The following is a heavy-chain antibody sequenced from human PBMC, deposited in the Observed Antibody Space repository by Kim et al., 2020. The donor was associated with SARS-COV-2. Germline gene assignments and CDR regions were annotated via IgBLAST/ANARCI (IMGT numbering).Heavy chain of an antibody. D-gene: IGHD3-10*01. CDR2: ISSDGTNK. V-gene: IGHV3-33*05. J-gene: IGHJ4*02. CDR3: ANENYYGSGSYLDY. Sequence: GGSLRLSCVASGFTFSSYGMHWVRQAPGKGLEWVAVISSDGTNKYYADSVKGRFTISRDNSKNTLYLQMNSLRAEDTAVYYCANENYYGSGSYLDYWGQGTLVTVSS. CDR1: GFTFSSYG.